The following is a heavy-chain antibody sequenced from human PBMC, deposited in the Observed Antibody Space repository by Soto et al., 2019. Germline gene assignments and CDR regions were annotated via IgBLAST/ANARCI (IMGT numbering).Heavy chain of an antibody. D-gene: IGHD7-27*01. CDR1: GGSISSGGYS. Sequence: SETLSLTCAVSGGSISSGGYSWSWIRQPPGRGLEWIGYIYYSGSTNYNPSLESRVTISVDTSKNQFSLKLSSVTAADTAGYYCARRWGTYFDFWGQGTLVTVSS. J-gene: IGHJ4*02. CDR3: ARRWGTYFDF. CDR2: IYYSGST. V-gene: IGHV4-61*08.